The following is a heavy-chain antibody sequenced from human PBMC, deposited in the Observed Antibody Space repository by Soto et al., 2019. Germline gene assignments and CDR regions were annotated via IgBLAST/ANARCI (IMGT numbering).Heavy chain of an antibody. V-gene: IGHV1-3*01. CDR1: GYTFTSYV. CDR3: ARDRTYYGDYMGDY. D-gene: IGHD4-17*01. J-gene: IGHJ4*02. CDR2: INAGNGNT. Sequence: ASVKVSCKASGYTFTSYVLPWVRQAPGQRPEWMGWINAGNGNTKYSQNFQGRVTISKNTSASTVYMELRSLKSEDTAVYYCARDRTYYGDYMGDYWGQGTLVTVSS.